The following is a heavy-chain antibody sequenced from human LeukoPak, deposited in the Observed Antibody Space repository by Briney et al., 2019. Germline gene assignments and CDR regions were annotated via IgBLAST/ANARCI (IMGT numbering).Heavy chain of an antibody. CDR3: ARDRGGIELFDY. CDR1: GYTFTGYY. V-gene: IGHV1-2*02. CDR2: INPSSGGT. J-gene: IGHJ4*02. Sequence: ASVKVSCKASGYTFTGYYMHWVRQATGQGLEWMGWINPSSGGTNYAQKFQGRVTMTRDTSITTAYMELSSLRSDGTAVYYWARDRGGIELFDYWGQGTLVTVSS. D-gene: IGHD5-18*01.